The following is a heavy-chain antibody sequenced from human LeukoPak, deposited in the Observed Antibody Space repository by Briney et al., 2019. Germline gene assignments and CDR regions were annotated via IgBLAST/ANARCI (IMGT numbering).Heavy chain of an antibody. CDR1: GGSISSGSYY. V-gene: IGHV4-61*02. CDR3: AREKANYYGSGSYYHLDP. D-gene: IGHD3-10*01. J-gene: IGHJ5*02. Sequence: SQTLSLTCTVSGGSISSGSYYWTWIRQPAEKGLEWIGRIYSGGSTNYNPSLKSRVTISLDTSKNQFSLKLSSVTAADTAMYYCAREKANYYGSGSYYHLDPWGQGTLVTVSS. CDR2: IYSGGST.